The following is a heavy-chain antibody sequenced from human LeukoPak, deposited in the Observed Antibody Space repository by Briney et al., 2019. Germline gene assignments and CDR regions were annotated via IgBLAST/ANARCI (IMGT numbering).Heavy chain of an antibody. D-gene: IGHD5-18*01. Sequence: SETLSLTCTVSGGSISSGGYYWSWIRQHPGKGLEWIGYIYYSGSTYYNPSLKSRVTISVDTSKNQFSLKLSSATAADTAVYYCARGGGRGYSYPFDPWGQGTLVTVSS. CDR3: ARGGGRGYSYPFDP. CDR1: GGSISSGGYY. V-gene: IGHV4-31*03. CDR2: IYYSGST. J-gene: IGHJ5*02.